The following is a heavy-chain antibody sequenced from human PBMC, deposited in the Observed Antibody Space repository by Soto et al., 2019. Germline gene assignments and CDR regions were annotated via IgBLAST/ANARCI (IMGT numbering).Heavy chain of an antibody. CDR2: INHSGST. J-gene: IGHJ6*02. CDR3: GMDV. CDR1: GGSFSCYY. V-gene: IGHV4-34*03. Sequence: PSETLSLTCAVYGGSFSCYYWTWIRQPPGTGLEWIGEINHSGSTNYNPSLKSRVTISVDTSKNQFSLKLSSVTAADTAMYYYGMDVWGQGTTVTVSS.